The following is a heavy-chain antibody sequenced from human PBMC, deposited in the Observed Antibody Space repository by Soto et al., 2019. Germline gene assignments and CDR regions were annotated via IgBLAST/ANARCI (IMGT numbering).Heavy chain of an antibody. V-gene: IGHV5-51*01. CDR3: ARRSRAYCSGDRCQSGGRYYFVY. D-gene: IGHD2-21*01. J-gene: IGHJ4*02. Sequence: GESLKISCKGSGYSFTSYWIGWVRQVPGKGLEWMGIIYPGDSDTRYSPSFQGQVTISADKSISTAYLQWSSLKASDTAMYYCARRSRAYCSGDRCQSGGRYYFVYWGQGNLVTVSS. CDR1: GYSFTSYW. CDR2: IYPGDSDT.